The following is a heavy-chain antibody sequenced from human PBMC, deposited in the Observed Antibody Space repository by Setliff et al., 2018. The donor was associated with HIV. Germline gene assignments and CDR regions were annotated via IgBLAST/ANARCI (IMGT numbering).Heavy chain of an antibody. Sequence: PSETLSLTCTVSGDSIKGPWWWSWIRQSPGKGLEWTGNIHYTGTTHYNPSLKSRVTISADTSKNQFSLNLSSVTAAETAVYYCARVGYHGSGRYSFDYWGQGTLVTVSS. V-gene: IGHV4-59*08. CDR1: GDSIKGPW. D-gene: IGHD3-10*01. CDR2: IHYTGTT. J-gene: IGHJ4*02. CDR3: ARVGYHGSGRYSFDY.